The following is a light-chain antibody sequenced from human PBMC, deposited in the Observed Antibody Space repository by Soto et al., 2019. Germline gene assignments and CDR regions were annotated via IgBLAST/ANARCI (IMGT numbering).Light chain of an antibody. CDR3: IQYDNTSLT. Sequence: DIQMTQSPSSLSASVGDRVTITCRASQDISNYFDWYQQKPGKAPKLLIYDASNLETGVPSRFSGSGSGTDFTFTISSLEPEDIAAYYCIQYDNTSLTFGGGTKVEIK. V-gene: IGKV1-33*01. CDR2: DAS. J-gene: IGKJ4*01. CDR1: QDISNY.